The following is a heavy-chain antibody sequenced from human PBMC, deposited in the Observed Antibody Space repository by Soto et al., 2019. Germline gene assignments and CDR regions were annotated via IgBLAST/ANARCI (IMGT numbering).Heavy chain of an antibody. CDR1: GFTFSGYG. CDR3: AKEDPSVRYSFDY. CDR2: TSYYGTNE. D-gene: IGHD1-1*01. V-gene: IGHV3-30*18. J-gene: IGHJ4*02. Sequence: PGGSLRLSCEASGFTFSGYGMHWVRQAPGKGLEWVAVTSYYGTNEYYEDSVKGRFTISRDNSKNTLYLQMNSLRIEDTAVYFCAKEDPSVRYSFDYWGQGSQVTVSS.